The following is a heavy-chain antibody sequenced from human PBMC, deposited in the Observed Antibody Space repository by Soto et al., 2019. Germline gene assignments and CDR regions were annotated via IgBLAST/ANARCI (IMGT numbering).Heavy chain of an antibody. Sequence: EVQLEESGGDLVQPGGSLRLSCAASGFTLSAYWMTWVRQAPGKGLEWVANINRDGSKKSYLDSVRGRFTISRDNVGNSLYLQMDSLRADDPALSYCARDVSPGSSSLYLDAFDIWGQGTMVTVSS. D-gene: IGHD6-13*01. CDR2: INRDGSKK. J-gene: IGHJ3*02. CDR1: GFTLSAYW. V-gene: IGHV3-7*05. CDR3: ARDVSPGSSSLYLDAFDI.